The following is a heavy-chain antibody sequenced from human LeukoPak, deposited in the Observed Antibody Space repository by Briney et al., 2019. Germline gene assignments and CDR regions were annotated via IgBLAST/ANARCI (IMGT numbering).Heavy chain of an antibody. CDR1: GGSISSYY. V-gene: IGHV4-59*12. CDR2: IYYSGST. CDR3: ARGGQQLDPIYYYYGMDV. J-gene: IGHJ6*02. D-gene: IGHD6-13*01. Sequence: SETLSLTCTVSGGSISSYYWSWIRQPPGKGLEWIGYIYYSGSTNYNPSLKSRVTISVDTSKNQFSLKLSSVTAADTAVYYCARGGQQLDPIYYYYGMDVWGQGTTVTVSS.